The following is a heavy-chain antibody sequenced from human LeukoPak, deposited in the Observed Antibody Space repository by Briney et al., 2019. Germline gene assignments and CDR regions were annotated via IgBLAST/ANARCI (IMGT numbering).Heavy chain of an antibody. J-gene: IGHJ2*01. V-gene: IGHV4-59*12. CDR1: GGSLSSYI. CDR2: IYDTGNS. CDR3: GRLWVISPTRYFDI. D-gene: IGHD3-16*01. Sequence: PSQTLSPTCNLSGGSLSSYIWSWIRHPPGKVLEWIAYIYDTGNSNYTPTLQIRATISPDTSKNPFSLRSSSVAAADTYEYYSGRLWVISPTRYFDIRGHGTLVTVS.